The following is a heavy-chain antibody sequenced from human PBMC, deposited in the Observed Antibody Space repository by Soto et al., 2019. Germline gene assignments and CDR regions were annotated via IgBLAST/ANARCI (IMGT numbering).Heavy chain of an antibody. CDR3: ARGASPSSGWEKNYYGMDV. Sequence: EVQLVESGGGLVQPGGSLRLSCAASGFTFSDHYMDWVRQAPGKGLEWVGRTRDKANSHTTEYAASVKGRFIISRDDSKSSLYLQMDSLKTEDTAVYYCARGASPSSGWEKNYYGMDVWGQGTTVTVSS. J-gene: IGHJ6*02. V-gene: IGHV3-72*01. D-gene: IGHD6-19*01. CDR2: TRDKANSHTT. CDR1: GFTFSDHY.